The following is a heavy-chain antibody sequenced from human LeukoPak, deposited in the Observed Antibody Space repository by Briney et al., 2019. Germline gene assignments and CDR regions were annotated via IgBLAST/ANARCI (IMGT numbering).Heavy chain of an antibody. CDR1: GYTFTSYG. CDR3: ARYIAAAGTSPEGPLSDY. D-gene: IGHD6-13*01. Sequence: GASVKVSCKASGYTFTSYGISWVRQAPGQGLEWMGWISAYNGNTNYAQKLQGRVTMTTDTSTSTAYMELSSLRSEDTAVYYCARYIAAAGTSPEGPLSDYWGQGTLVTVSS. J-gene: IGHJ4*02. V-gene: IGHV1-18*01. CDR2: ISAYNGNT.